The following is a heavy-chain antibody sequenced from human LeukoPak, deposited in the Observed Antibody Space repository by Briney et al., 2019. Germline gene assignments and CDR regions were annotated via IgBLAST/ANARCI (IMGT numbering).Heavy chain of an antibody. J-gene: IGHJ4*02. CDR2: VSYSGSI. V-gene: IGHV4-39*01. Sequence: PAETLSLTCTVPGDSISNNNYYWAWVRQPPGKGLEWIGSVSYSGSIYYHPSLKSRVTMSVDTSKNQFSLKLSSVTAADTALYYCRGYDSSGNWLFDYWGQGTLVTVSS. CDR1: GDSISNNNYY. CDR3: RGYDSSGNWLFDY. D-gene: IGHD3-22*01.